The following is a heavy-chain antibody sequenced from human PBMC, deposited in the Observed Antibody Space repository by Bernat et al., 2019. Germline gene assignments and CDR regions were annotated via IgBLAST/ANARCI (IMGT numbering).Heavy chain of an antibody. V-gene: IGHV3-48*01. CDR1: GFAFSTSD. Sequence: EVQLVESGGGLVQPGGSLRLSCAASGFAFSTSDMHWVRQAPGGRLEWVSFISSSSSTIYYTDSVKGRFFISRDNGKNSLFLQMSSLRAEDTAVYYCAKDGKRRSNNGYDFEYWGQGTLVTVSS. D-gene: IGHD2-8*01. CDR2: ISSSSSTI. CDR3: AKDGKRRSNNGYDFEY. J-gene: IGHJ4*02.